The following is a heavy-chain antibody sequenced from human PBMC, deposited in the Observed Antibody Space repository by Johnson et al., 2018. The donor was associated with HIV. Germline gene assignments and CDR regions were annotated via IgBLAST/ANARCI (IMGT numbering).Heavy chain of an antibody. Sequence: VQLVESGGGVVQPGRSLRLSCAASGFTFSRFDMHWVRQVTGKGLEWVAGIGTTGDTYYPGSVKGRFTISRENAKNSLYLRMNSLRAGDTAVYYCARGGLTVAGWDAFDIWGQGTMVTVSS. J-gene: IGHJ3*02. CDR3: ARGGLTVAGWDAFDI. CDR2: IGTTGDT. D-gene: IGHD6-19*01. V-gene: IGHV3-13*01. CDR1: GFTFSRFD.